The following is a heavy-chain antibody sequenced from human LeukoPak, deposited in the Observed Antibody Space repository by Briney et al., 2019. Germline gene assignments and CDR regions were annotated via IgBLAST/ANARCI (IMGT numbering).Heavy chain of an antibody. CDR3: AREERDYYFDY. CDR1: GFTVSSNY. CDR2: IYSGSST. J-gene: IGHJ4*02. D-gene: IGHD3/OR15-3a*01. V-gene: IGHV3-66*01. Sequence: PGGSLRLSCAASGFTVSSNYMSWVRQAPGKGLEWVSVIYSGSSTYYADSVKGRFNISRDISKNTVYLQMNSLRAEDTAVYYCAREERDYYFDYWGQGTLVTVSS.